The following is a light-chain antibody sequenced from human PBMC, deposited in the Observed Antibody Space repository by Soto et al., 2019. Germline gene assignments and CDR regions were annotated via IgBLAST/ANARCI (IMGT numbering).Light chain of an antibody. CDR2: SNN. CDR3: AAWDDNLSGWV. J-gene: IGLJ3*02. V-gene: IGLV1-47*02. Sequence: QSVLTQPPSASATPGQRVSISCSGSRSNIGSNYVYWYQQLPGAAPRLLMYSNNQRPSGVPGRFSVSKYGTSASLAISGLRSEDEADYYCAAWDDNLSGWVFGGGTKVTVL. CDR1: RSNIGSNY.